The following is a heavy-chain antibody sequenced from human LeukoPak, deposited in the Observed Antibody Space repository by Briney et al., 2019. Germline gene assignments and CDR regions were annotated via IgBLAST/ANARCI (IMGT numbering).Heavy chain of an antibody. J-gene: IGHJ6*02. V-gene: IGHV1-2*02. D-gene: IGHD5-12*01. CDR3: ARDSGYDSPNAMDV. CDR2: INPNSGGT. CDR1: GYTFTGYY. Sequence: EASVKVSCKASGYTFTGYYMHWVRQAPGQVLEWMGWINPNSGGTNYAQKFQGRVTMTRDTSISTAYMELSRLRSDDTAVYYCARDSGYDSPNAMDVWGQGTTVTVSS.